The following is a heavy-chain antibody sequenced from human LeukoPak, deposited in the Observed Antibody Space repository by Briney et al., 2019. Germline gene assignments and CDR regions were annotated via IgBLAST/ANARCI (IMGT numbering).Heavy chain of an antibody. CDR2: ISSDGTNT. Sequence: SGGSLRLSCAASGFTFSVFGLHWIRQAPGKSLEWVAFISSDGTNTYYVESVKSRFTISRDFSKNSLYLQMNSLRAEDTAVYYCARDGPHYDLDVWGLGTTVTVSS. CDR1: GFTFSVFG. V-gene: IGHV3-33*01. CDR3: ARDGPHYDLDV. J-gene: IGHJ6*02. D-gene: IGHD3-3*01.